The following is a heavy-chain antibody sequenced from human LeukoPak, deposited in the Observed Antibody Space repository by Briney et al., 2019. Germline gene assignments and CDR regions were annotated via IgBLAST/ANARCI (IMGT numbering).Heavy chain of an antibody. CDR1: GDSVSSISVA. J-gene: IGHJ6*02. CDR2: TYYRSKWYY. Sequence: SQTLSLTCAISGDSVSSISVARNWIRQSPSRGLEWLGRTYYRSKWYYEYAVSVKGRINISPDTSKNQFSLQLTSVTPEDTAVYYCSLARSEYHYGMDVWGQGTTVTVSS. V-gene: IGHV6-1*01. CDR3: SLARSEYHYGMDV.